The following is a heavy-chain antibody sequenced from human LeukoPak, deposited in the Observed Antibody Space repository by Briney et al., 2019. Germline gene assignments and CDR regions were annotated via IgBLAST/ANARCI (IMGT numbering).Heavy chain of an antibody. CDR3: AREGFLGYCSGGSCQTGYGMDV. CDR1: GFTFSSSA. Sequence: GGSLRLSCAASGFTFSSSAMSWVRQAPGKGLEWVAAISDTGRLSYCADSVNGRFTISRDNSKNTLSLQMNSLRAEDTAVYYCAREGFLGYCSGGSCQTGYGMDVWGQGTTVTVSS. CDR2: ISDTGRLS. D-gene: IGHD2-15*01. J-gene: IGHJ6*02. V-gene: IGHV3-23*01.